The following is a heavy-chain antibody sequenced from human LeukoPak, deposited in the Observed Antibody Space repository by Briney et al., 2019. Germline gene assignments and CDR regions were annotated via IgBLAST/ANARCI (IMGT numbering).Heavy chain of an antibody. CDR2: ISHIGST. D-gene: IGHD1-14*01. CDR1: GASISGHY. Sequence: NPSETLSLTCTVSGASISGHYLTWIRQPPGKGLEWIGYISHIGSTNYNPSLKSRVTISVDTSKNQFSLKLTSATAADTAVYYCARDRISINALDMWGQGTMVTVSS. V-gene: IGHV4-59*11. J-gene: IGHJ3*02. CDR3: ARDRISINALDM.